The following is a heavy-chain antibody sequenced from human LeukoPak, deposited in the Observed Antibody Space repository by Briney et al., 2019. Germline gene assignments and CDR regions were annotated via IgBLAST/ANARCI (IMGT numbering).Heavy chain of an antibody. J-gene: IGHJ4*02. CDR2: FDPEDGET. CDR1: GYTLTELS. D-gene: IGHD3-22*01. V-gene: IGHV1-24*01. Sequence: GASVKVSCKVSGYTLTELSMHWVRQAPGKGLEWMGGFDPEDGETIYAQKFQGGVTMTEDTSTDTAYMELSSLRSEDTAVYYCATDFSRGYYDSSGSPRDWGQGTLVTVSS. CDR3: ATDFSRGYYDSSGSPRD.